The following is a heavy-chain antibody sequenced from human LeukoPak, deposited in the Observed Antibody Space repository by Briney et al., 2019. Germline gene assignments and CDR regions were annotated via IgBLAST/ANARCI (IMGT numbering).Heavy chain of an antibody. D-gene: IGHD5-18*01. CDR1: GFTFSGYA. V-gene: IGHV3-30*04. CDR3: AKGDTAMFKGAFDY. Sequence: GRSLRLSCAASGFTFSGYAMHWVRQAPGKGLEWVAVISYDGSNKYYADSVKGRFTISRDNSKNTLYLQMNSLRAEDTAVYYCAKGDTAMFKGAFDYWGQGALVTVSS. CDR2: ISYDGSNK. J-gene: IGHJ4*02.